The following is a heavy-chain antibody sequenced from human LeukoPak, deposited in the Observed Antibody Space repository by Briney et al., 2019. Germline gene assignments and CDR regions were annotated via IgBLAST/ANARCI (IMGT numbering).Heavy chain of an antibody. CDR3: AKDLEEYYHDSSGYVGYFQH. V-gene: IGHV3-30*18. CDR2: ISYDGSNK. D-gene: IGHD3-22*01. CDR1: GFTFSNFG. Sequence: GGSLRLSCAASGFTFSNFGMHWVRQAPGKGLEWVAVISYDGSNKYYAGSVKGRFTISRDNSKNTLFLQMNSLRAEDTAVYYCAKDLEEYYHDSSGYVGYFQHWGQGTLVTVSS. J-gene: IGHJ1*01.